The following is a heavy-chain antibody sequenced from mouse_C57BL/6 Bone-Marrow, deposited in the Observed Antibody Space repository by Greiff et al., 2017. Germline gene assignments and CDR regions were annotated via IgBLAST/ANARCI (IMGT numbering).Heavy chain of an antibody. V-gene: IGHV1-22*01. J-gene: IGHJ3*01. CDR3: ARSYDGYPSGFAY. D-gene: IGHD2-3*01. Sequence: VQLQQSGPELVKPGASVKMSCKASGYTFTDYNMHWVKQSHGKSLEWIGYINPNNGSTSYNQKFKGKATLTVNKSSSTAYMELRRLTSEDSAVYYCARSYDGYPSGFAYWGQGTLVTVSA. CDR2: INPNNGST. CDR1: GYTFTDYN.